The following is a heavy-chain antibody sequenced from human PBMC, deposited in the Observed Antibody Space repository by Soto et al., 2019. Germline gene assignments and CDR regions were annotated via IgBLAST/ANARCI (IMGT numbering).Heavy chain of an antibody. CDR1: GYSFTSYW. D-gene: IGHD5-18*01. CDR2: IYPGDSDT. Sequence: PGESLKISCKGSGYSFTSYWIGWVRQMPGKGLEWMGIIYPGDSDTRYSPSFQGQVTISADKSISTAYLQWSSLKASDTAMYYCARQAVTAMVPSKGYFDYWGQGTLVTVSS. V-gene: IGHV5-51*01. CDR3: ARQAVTAMVPSKGYFDY. J-gene: IGHJ4*02.